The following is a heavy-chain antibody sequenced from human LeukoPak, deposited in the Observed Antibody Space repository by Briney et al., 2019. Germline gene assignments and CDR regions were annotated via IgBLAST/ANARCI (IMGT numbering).Heavy chain of an antibody. CDR3: AREPYSSSSDH. D-gene: IGHD6-6*01. Sequence: GASVKASCKASGYTFTSYGITWVRQAPGQGLEWMGWISPYNGNTNYAQKLQGRVTMTTDTSTSTAYMELRSLRSDDTAVYYCAREPYSSSSDHWGQGTLVTVSS. V-gene: IGHV1-18*01. J-gene: IGHJ4*02. CDR1: GYTFTSYG. CDR2: ISPYNGNT.